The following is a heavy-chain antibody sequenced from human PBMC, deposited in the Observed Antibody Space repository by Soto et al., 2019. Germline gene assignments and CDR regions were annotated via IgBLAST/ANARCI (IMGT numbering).Heavy chain of an antibody. CDR3: AGSIVVVTALDY. D-gene: IGHD2-21*02. Sequence: QVQLVQSGAEEKKPGASVKVSCKASGYTFTSYAMHWVRQAPGQRLGWMGWINAGNGNTKYSQKFQGRVTITRDTSASTTYVELSSLKSDDTAVYYCAGSIVVVTALDYWGQGTLVTVSS. J-gene: IGHJ4*02. CDR1: GYTFTSYA. CDR2: INAGNGNT. V-gene: IGHV1-3*05.